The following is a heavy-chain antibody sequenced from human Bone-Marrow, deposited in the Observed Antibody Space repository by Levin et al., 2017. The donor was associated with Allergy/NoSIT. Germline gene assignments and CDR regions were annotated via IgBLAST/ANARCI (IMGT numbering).Heavy chain of an antibody. CDR3: ARVGEVAAAGFYFDY. D-gene: IGHD6-13*01. Sequence: GGSLRLSCVASGFTFSDYSMNWVRQTPGKGLEWVSSISSISTYKYYADSVKGRFTISRDNAKNSLSLQMSSLRAEDTAVYYCARVGEVAAAGFYFDYWGQGTVVTVSS. CDR1: GFTFSDYS. J-gene: IGHJ4*02. V-gene: IGHV3-21*01. CDR2: ISSISTYK.